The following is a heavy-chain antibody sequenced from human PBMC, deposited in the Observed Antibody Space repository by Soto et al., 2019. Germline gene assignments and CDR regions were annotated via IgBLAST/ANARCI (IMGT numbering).Heavy chain of an antibody. CDR3: AKDNGMEGLCGP. CDR2: ITSRSTTI. J-gene: IGHJ5*01. Sequence: GVPLSLSCPASGFPFSTYSMNWISPAPGKGLEWISYITSRSTTIFNADSVKDRYTISSDNANNSLYLQMNSLREGDMVGYYFAKDNGMEGLCGPWGQGTLVNVS. CDR1: GFPFSTYS. D-gene: IGHD1-1*01. V-gene: IGHV3-48*02.